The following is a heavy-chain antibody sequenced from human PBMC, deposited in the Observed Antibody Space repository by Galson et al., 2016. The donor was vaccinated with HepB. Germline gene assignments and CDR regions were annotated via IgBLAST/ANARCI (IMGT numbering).Heavy chain of an antibody. CDR2: IHTSGST. CDR1: GGSISSDSYY. CDR3: ARDPGYYYGMDV. V-gene: IGHV4-61*02. J-gene: IGHJ6*04. Sequence: CTVSGGSISSDSYYWSWIRQPAGKGLEWIGRIHTSGSTNYNPSLKSRVTISVDTSKNQFSLKLSSVTAADTAVYYCARDPGYYYGMDVWGKGTTVTVSS.